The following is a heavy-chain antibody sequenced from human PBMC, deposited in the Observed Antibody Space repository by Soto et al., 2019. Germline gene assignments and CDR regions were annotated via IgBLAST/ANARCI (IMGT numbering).Heavy chain of an antibody. CDR3: ASPVRGVITTIFDGLDV. Sequence: GASVKVSCKTSGGTFSSYAISWVRQAPGQGLEWMGGIIPIFGTANYAQKFQGRVRITADSSTSTAYMELSNLRPEDTAVFYCASPVRGVITTIFDGLDVWGQGTTVTVSS. CDR2: IIPIFGTA. CDR1: GGTFSSYA. J-gene: IGHJ6*02. D-gene: IGHD3-10*01. V-gene: IGHV1-69*06.